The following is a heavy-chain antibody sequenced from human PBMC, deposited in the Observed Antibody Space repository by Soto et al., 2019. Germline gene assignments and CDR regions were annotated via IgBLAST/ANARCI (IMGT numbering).Heavy chain of an antibody. D-gene: IGHD5-12*01. V-gene: IGHV3-49*04. CDR3: TRDKAGGWLQEFDY. Sequence: GGSLRLSCTASGFTFGDYAMSWVRQAPGKGLEWVGFIRSKAYGGTTEYAASVKGRFTISRDDSKSIAYLQMNSLKTENTAVYYCTRDKAGGWLQEFDYWGQGTLVTVSS. CDR1: GFTFGDYA. CDR2: IRSKAYGGTT. J-gene: IGHJ4*02.